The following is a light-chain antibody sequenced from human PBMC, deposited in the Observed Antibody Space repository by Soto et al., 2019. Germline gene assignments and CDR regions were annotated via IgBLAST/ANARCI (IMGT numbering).Light chain of an antibody. J-gene: IGKJ4*01. Sequence: ETVMPQSPATLSVSPGGGSTLSRRASQSVSSNLVWYQHRPGQAHRLLIYGASTRATDIPARFSGSGSGTEFTLTISSLQSDEYAVYYCQQYNNLPRTFGGGTKVDIK. CDR1: QSVSSN. V-gene: IGKV3-15*01. CDR3: QQYNNLPRT. CDR2: GAS.